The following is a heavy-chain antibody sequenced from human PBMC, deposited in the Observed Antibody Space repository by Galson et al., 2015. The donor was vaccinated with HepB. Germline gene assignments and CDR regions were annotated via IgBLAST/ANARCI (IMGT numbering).Heavy chain of an antibody. V-gene: IGHV3-48*01. D-gene: IGHD2-15*01. CDR2: ISSSSSTI. J-gene: IGHJ6*03. CDR3: HCSEDYYMDV. CDR1: GFTFSSYS. Sequence: SLRLSCAASGFTFSSYSMNWVRQAPGKGLEWVSYISSSSSTIYYADSVKGRFTISRNNAKNSLYLQMNSLRAEDTAVYYCHCSEDYYMDVWGKGTTVTVSS.